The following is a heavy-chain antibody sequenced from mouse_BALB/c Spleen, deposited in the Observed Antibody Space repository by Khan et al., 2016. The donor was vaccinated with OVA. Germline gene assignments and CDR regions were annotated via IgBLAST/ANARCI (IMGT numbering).Heavy chain of an antibody. CDR2: IWRDGRT. CDR1: GFSLTSYA. CDR3: ARDQFPLSLDS. V-gene: IGHV2-6-2*01. J-gene: IGHJ4*01. Sequence: QVQLKESGPDLVAPSQSLSITCTVSGFSLTSYAIHWVRQPPGKGLEWLVVIWRDGRTTYNSALKSRLSISKDNSKSQVFLKINSLQTDDTAMYYCARDQFPLSLDSWGQGTSVTVSS.